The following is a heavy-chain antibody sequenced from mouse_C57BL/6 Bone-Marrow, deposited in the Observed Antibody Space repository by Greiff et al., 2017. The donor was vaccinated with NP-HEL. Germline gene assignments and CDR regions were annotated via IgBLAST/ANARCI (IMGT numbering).Heavy chain of an antibody. CDR1: GYTFTSYW. J-gene: IGHJ3*01. D-gene: IGHD2-4*01. CDR2: IDPSDSET. Sequence: QVQLQQPGAELVRPGSSVKLSCKASGYTFTSYWMHWVKQRPIQGLEWIGNIDPSDSETHYNQKFKDKATLTVDKSSSTAYMQLSSLTSEDSAVYYCARFCYDYDGAWFAYWGQGTLVTVSA. CDR3: ARFCYDYDGAWFAY. V-gene: IGHV1-52*01.